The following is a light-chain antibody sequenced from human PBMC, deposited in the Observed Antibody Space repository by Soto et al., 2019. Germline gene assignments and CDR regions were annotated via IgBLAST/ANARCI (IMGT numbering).Light chain of an antibody. J-gene: IGKJ1*01. Sequence: DIQMTQSPPTLSASVGDRVTITCRASQSITSWLAWYQQKPGKAPKFLIYDASSLESGVPSRFSGSGSGTEFTLTISSLQPDDFATYYCQQYTTFPRTFGQGTKVEIK. CDR3: QQYTTFPRT. CDR1: QSITSW. CDR2: DAS. V-gene: IGKV1-5*01.